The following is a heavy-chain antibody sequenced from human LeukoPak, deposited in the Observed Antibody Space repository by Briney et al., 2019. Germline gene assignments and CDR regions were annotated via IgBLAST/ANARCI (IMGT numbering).Heavy chain of an antibody. D-gene: IGHD6-19*01. V-gene: IGHV3-23*01. J-gene: IGHJ4*02. CDR1: GFTFNNYA. Sequence: GGSLRLSCAASGFTFNNYAMTWVRQAPGKGLEWVSSISGSGGTTYYADSVKGRFTISRDNSKNTLSLQMNSLRAEETAVYYCAKGLSSGPGRFDYWGQGTLVTVSS. CDR3: AKGLSSGPGRFDY. CDR2: ISGSGGTT.